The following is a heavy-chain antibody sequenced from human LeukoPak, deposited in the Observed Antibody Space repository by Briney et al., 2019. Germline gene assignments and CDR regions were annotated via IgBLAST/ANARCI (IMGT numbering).Heavy chain of an antibody. Sequence: PSETLSLTCTVSGGSISSSSYYWGWIRQPPGKGLGWIGSIYYSGSTYYNPSLKSRVTISVDTSKNQFSLKLSSVTAADTAVYYCARRDDYRRSMDVWGQGTTVTVSS. CDR3: ARRDDYRRSMDV. D-gene: IGHD5-24*01. V-gene: IGHV4-39*01. J-gene: IGHJ6*02. CDR1: GGSISSSSYY. CDR2: IYYSGST.